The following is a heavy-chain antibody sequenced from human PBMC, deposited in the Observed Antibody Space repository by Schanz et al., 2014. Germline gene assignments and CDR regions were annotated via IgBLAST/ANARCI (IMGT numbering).Heavy chain of an antibody. J-gene: IGHJ3*02. Sequence: QVHLVQSGAEVHKPGASLKISCKASGYTFTSDSMHWVRQAPGQGLEWMGIINPSGGGTSYALRFQDRVTVTRDTSRSTVYMELSSLRYEDTALYYCARGTMPGTFDIWGQGTMVTVSS. D-gene: IGHD2-2*01. CDR2: INPSGGGT. CDR1: GYTFTSDS. V-gene: IGHV1-46*01. CDR3: ARGTMPGTFDI.